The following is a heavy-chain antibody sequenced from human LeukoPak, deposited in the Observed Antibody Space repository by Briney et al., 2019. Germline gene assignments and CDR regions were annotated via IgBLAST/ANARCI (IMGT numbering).Heavy chain of an antibody. CDR3: ARQYCSSTSCAFDY. CDR2: INYSGST. V-gene: IGHV4-34*01. D-gene: IGHD2-2*01. CDR1: GGSFSGYY. Sequence: SETLSLTCAVYGGSFSGYYWSWIRQPPGKGLEWIGEINYSGSTNYKPSLKSRVTISVDTSKNQFSLKLSSVTAADTAVYYCARQYCSSTSCAFDYWGQGTLVTVSS. J-gene: IGHJ4*02.